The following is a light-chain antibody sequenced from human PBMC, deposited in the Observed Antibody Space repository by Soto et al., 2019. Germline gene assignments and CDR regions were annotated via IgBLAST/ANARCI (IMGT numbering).Light chain of an antibody. CDR1: QSVSSN. Sequence: EIVMTQSPATLSVSPGERATLSCRASQSVSSNLDWYQQKPGQAPRLLIYGASTRATGIPARFSGSGSGTEFTLTISSLQSEDFAVYYCQQYNNWPWTFGQGTTVKI. CDR3: QQYNNWPWT. CDR2: GAS. V-gene: IGKV3-15*01. J-gene: IGKJ1*01.